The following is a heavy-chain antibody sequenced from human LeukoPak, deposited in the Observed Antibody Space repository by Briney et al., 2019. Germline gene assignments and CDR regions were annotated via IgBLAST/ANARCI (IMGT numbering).Heavy chain of an antibody. CDR2: ISSSRRYI. CDR3: ARDASADILTGYYLRKNPPPTY. J-gene: IGHJ4*02. Sequence: GGSLRLSCAASGFTFSSYSMNWVRPAPGKGLEWVSSISSSRRYIYYADSVKGRFTISRDNAKNSLYLQMNSLRAEDTAVYYCARDASADILTGYYLRKNPPPTYWGQGTLVTVSS. V-gene: IGHV3-21*01. D-gene: IGHD3-9*01. CDR1: GFTFSSYS.